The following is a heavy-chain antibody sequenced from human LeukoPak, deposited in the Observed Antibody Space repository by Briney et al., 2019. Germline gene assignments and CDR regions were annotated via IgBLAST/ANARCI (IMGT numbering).Heavy chain of an antibody. V-gene: IGHV4-30-4*02. CDR2: IYYSGST. Sequence: PSDTLSLTCTVSGGSISSGDYYWRWIRQPPGKGLEWIGYIYYSGSTYYNPSLKSRVTISVDTSKNQFSLKLSSVTAADTAVYYCAGSSSNYYYDSHNWFDPWGQGTLVTVSS. J-gene: IGHJ5*02. D-gene: IGHD3-22*01. CDR1: GGSISSGDYY. CDR3: AGSSSNYYYDSHNWFDP.